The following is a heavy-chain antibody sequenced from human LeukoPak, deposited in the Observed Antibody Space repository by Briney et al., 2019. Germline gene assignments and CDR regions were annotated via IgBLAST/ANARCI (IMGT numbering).Heavy chain of an antibody. V-gene: IGHV3-74*01. D-gene: IGHD3-10*01. Sequence: GGSLRLSCAASGFTFSEAWMHWVRQAPGKGLVWASRINNDGRFTKYADSVKGRFTISIDNAKNTLSLHMHSLRAEDTAVYYCARVSGPGMNEYFYLWGQGTLVTVSS. CDR3: ARVSGPGMNEYFYL. CDR1: GFTFSEAW. J-gene: IGHJ1*01. CDR2: INNDGRFT.